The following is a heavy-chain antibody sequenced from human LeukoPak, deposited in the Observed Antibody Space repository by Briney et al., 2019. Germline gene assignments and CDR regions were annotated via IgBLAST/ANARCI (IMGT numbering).Heavy chain of an antibody. CDR2: INPNSGGT. V-gene: IGHV1-2*02. J-gene: IGHJ3*02. Sequence: RASVKVSCKASGYTFTSYGISWVRQAPGQGLEWMGWINPNSGGTNYAQKFQGRVTMTRDTSISTAYMELSRLRSDDTAVYYCARGGAFDIWGQGTMVTVSS. CDR1: GYTFTSYG. CDR3: ARGGAFDI.